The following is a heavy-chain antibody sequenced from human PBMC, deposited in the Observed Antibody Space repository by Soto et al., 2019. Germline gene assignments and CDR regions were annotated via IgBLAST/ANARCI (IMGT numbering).Heavy chain of an antibody. V-gene: IGHV1-18*01. CDR3: ARENSYFDY. Sequence: QIQLLQSGAEVKKPGASVKVTCKASGYTFRNFGISWVRQAPGQGHEWMGWISAYNANANYAQKFQGRLTMTADTATSTAYMELRSLRSDETAVYYCARENSYFDYWGQGTLVTVSS. CDR1: GYTFRNFG. J-gene: IGHJ4*02. CDR2: ISAYNANA.